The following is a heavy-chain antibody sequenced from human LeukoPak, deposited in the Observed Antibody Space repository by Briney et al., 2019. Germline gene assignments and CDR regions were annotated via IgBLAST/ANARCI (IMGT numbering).Heavy chain of an antibody. CDR1: GGSISSYY. CDR3: AKSNGYGLVDI. J-gene: IGHJ3*02. CDR2: IYTSGST. D-gene: IGHD3-10*01. V-gene: IGHV4-4*07. Sequence: PSETLSLTCTVSGGSISSYYWSWIRQPPGKGLEWIGRIYTSGSTNYNPSLKSRVTMSVDTSRNQFSLKLNSVTAADTAVYYCAKSNGYGLVDIWGQGTMVTVSS.